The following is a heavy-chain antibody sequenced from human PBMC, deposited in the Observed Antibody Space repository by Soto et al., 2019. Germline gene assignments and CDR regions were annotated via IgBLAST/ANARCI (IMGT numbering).Heavy chain of an antibody. Sequence: PSETLSLSCTVYGGSFSGYYWSWIRQPPGKGLEWIGEINRSGSTDYHPSFKSRVTISVDMSKNQFSLKLSSVTAADTAVYYCARAGRSAGSYWGQGTLVTVSS. V-gene: IGHV4-34*01. CDR1: GGSFSGYY. CDR2: INRSGST. CDR3: ARAGRSAGSY. D-gene: IGHD6-13*01. J-gene: IGHJ4*02.